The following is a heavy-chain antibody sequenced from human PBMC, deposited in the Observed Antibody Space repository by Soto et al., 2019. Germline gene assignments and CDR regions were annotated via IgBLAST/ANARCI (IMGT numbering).Heavy chain of an antibody. CDR3: ARSIDSSGFYFSNC. J-gene: IGHJ4*02. CDR2: IHHTGST. V-gene: IGHV4-59*01. CDR1: GGSITTYY. Sequence: PSETLSLTCTVSGGSITTYYWSWIRQPAGKGLELIGYIHHTGSTNYNPSLKSRVTMSLDTSRNQFSLKLYSVTAADTAVYYCARSIDSSGFYFSNCWGQGTLVTVSS. D-gene: IGHD3-22*01.